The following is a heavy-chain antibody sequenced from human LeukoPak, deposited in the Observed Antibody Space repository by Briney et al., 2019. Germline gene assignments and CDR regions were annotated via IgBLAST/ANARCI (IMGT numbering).Heavy chain of an antibody. J-gene: IGHJ4*02. CDR3: ARDPHYDSEGY. CDR1: GYTFTSYG. D-gene: IGHD3-22*01. V-gene: IGHV1-18*01. Sequence: ASVTVSCKASGYTFTSYGISWVRQAPGQGLEGMGWISAYNCNTNYAQKLPARVTMTTDTSTSTAYMELRSLRSDDTAVYYCARDPHYDSEGYWGQGTLVTVSS. CDR2: ISAYNCNT.